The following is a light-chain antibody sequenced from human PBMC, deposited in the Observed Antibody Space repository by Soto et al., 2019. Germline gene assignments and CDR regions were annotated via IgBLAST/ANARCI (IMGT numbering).Light chain of an antibody. CDR1: QSVSSQ. CDR3: QQYNNWPPRT. CDR2: DAS. J-gene: IGKJ1*01. V-gene: IGKV3D-15*01. Sequence: EIVLTQSPATLSLSPGERATLSCRASQSVSSQLAWYQQKPGQAPRLLIYDASNRATGIPARFSGSGSGTEFTLTISSLQSEDFAVYYCQQYNNWPPRTFGQGTKVDIK.